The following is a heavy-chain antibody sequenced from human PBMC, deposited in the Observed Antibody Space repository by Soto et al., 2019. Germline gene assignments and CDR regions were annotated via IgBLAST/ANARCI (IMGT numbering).Heavy chain of an antibody. V-gene: IGHV3-21*01. CDR2: ISSSSSYI. D-gene: IGHD2-15*01. CDR3: ARDAEDIVVVVAATEAGYYGMDV. J-gene: IGHJ6*02. CDR1: GFTFSSYS. Sequence: GGSLRLSCAASGFTFSSYSMNWVRQAPGKGLEWVSSISSSSSYIYYADSVKGRFTISRDNAKNSLYLQMNSLRAEDTAVYYCARDAEDIVVVVAATEAGYYGMDVWGQGTTVTVSS.